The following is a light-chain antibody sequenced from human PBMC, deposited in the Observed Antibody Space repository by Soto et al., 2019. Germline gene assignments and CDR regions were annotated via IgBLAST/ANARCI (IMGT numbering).Light chain of an antibody. Sequence: EKVMTQSPAILSVSPGEGATLSCRAGQGISNTLAWYQQKPGQAPRLLIYGASTRATGIPARFSGSGSGIEFTLTISSLQSEDFAVYYCQQYNFWPYTFGQGTRLDIK. CDR1: QGISNT. CDR2: GAS. V-gene: IGKV3-15*01. J-gene: IGKJ2*01. CDR3: QQYNFWPYT.